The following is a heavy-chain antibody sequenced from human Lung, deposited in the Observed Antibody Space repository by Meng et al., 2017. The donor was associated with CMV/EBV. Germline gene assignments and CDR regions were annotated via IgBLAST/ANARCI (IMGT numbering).Heavy chain of an antibody. D-gene: IGHD3-10*01. J-gene: IGHJ6*02. CDR3: TRVFGSGSQRYGGYYGMDV. CDR2: IYSGGTT. Sequence: GGSLRLXCAASDFTVSSNYMSWVRQAPGKGLEWVSLIYSGGTTYYADSVKGRFTISRDNSKNTLYLQMNSLRAEDTAVYYCTRVFGSGSQRYGGYYGMDVXRQEXTVTVSS. CDR1: DFTVSSNY. V-gene: IGHV3-53*01.